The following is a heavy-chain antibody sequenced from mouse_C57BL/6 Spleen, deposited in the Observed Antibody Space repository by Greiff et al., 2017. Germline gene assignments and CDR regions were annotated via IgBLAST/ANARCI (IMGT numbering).Heavy chain of an antibody. CDR2: INYDGSST. CDR3: ARAGGYYFDY. CDR1: GFTFSDYY. J-gene: IGHJ2*01. Sequence: EVQLQESEGGLVQPGSSMKLSCTASGFTFSDYYMAWVRQVPEKGLEWVANINYDGSSTYYLDSLKSRFIISRDNAKNILYLQMSSLKSEDTATYYCARAGGYYFDYWGQGTTLTVSS. V-gene: IGHV5-16*01.